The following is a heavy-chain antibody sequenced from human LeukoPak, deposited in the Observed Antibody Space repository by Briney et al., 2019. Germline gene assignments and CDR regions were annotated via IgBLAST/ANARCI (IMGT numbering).Heavy chain of an antibody. CDR1: GGSISSYY. CDR3: AGRTSLQLWFNY. D-gene: IGHD5-18*01. V-gene: IGHV4-59*08. Sequence: SETLSLTCTVSGGSISSYYWSWIRQPPGKGLEWIGDIYYSGSTNYNPSLKSRVTISVDTSKNQFSLKLSSVTAADTAVYYCAGRTSLQLWFNYWGQGTLVTVSS. CDR2: IYYSGST. J-gene: IGHJ4*02.